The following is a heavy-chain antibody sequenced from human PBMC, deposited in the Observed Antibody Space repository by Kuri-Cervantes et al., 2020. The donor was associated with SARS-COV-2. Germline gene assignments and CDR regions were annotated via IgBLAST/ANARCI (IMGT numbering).Heavy chain of an antibody. CDR1: GGTFSSYA. J-gene: IGHJ6*02. V-gene: IGHV1-69*06. CDR3: SRDGSGFGDRLSGYSSSSDYYYYYGMDV. Sequence: SVKVSCKASGGTFSSYAISWARQAPGQGLEWMGGIIPIFGTANYAQKFQGRVTITADKSTSTAYVELSSLRSEDTAVYYCSRDGSGFGDRLSGYSSSSDYYYYYGMDVWGQGTTITVSS. CDR2: IIPIFGTA. D-gene: IGHD6-6*01.